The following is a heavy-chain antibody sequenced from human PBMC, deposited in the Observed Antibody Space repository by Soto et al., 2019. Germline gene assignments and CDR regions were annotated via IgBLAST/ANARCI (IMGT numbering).Heavy chain of an antibody. Sequence: ASVKVSCKASGYTFTSYGISWVRQAPGQGLEWMGWISAYNGNTNYAQKLQGRVTMTTDTSTSTAYMELRSLRSDDTAVYYCARDRRDKLGTYYFDYWGQGTLVTVSS. CDR2: ISAYNGNT. D-gene: IGHD7-27*01. V-gene: IGHV1-18*01. J-gene: IGHJ4*02. CDR3: ARDRRDKLGTYYFDY. CDR1: GYTFTSYG.